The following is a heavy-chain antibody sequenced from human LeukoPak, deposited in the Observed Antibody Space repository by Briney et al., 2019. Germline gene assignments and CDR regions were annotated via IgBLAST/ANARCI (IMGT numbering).Heavy chain of an antibody. CDR2: ISSSGGST. V-gene: IGHV3-23*01. D-gene: IGHD1-1*01. J-gene: IGHJ4*02. CDR3: AKDRLESSAFDY. Sequence: GGSLRLSCAASGFTFSSYAMSWVRQAPGMGLEWVSAISSSGGSTYYADSVKGRFTISRDNSKNTLFLQMNSLRAEDTAVYYCAKDRLESSAFDYWGQGTLVTVSS. CDR1: GFTFSSYA.